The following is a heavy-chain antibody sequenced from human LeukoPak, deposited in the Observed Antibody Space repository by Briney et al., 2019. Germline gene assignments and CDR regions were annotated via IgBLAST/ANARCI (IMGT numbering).Heavy chain of an antibody. CDR2: IYYSGST. D-gene: IGHD2-21*01. J-gene: IGHJ4*02. V-gene: IGHV4-59*01. CDR1: VGSISSYY. Sequence: SETLSLTCTVSVGSISSYYWSWIRQPPGKGLEWIGYIYYSGSTNYNPSLKSRVTISVDTSKNQFSLKLSSVTAADTAVYYCARDVGGDPPYCGQGTLVTVSS. CDR3: ARDVGGDPPY.